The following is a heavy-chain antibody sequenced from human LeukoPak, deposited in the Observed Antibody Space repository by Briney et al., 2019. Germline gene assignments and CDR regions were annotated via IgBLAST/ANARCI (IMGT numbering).Heavy chain of an antibody. J-gene: IGHJ6*02. CDR2: INPSGGST. CDR3: ARDQVAMANYYYYGMDV. D-gene: IGHD5-12*01. CDR1: GYTFTSYY. V-gene: IGHV1-46*01. Sequence: ASVKVSCKASGYTFTSYYMHWVRQAPGQGLEWMGIINPSGGSTSYAQEFQGRVTMTRDTSTSTVYMELSSLRSEDTAVYYCARDQVAMANYYYYGMDVWGQGTTVTVSS.